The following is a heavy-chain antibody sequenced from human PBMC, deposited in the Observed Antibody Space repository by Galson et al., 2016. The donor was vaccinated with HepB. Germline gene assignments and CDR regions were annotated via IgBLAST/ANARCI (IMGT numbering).Heavy chain of an antibody. J-gene: IGHJ4*02. CDR1: GYSISSNYY. Sequence: ETLSLTCPVSGYSISSNYYWGWIRQPPGKGLEWIGSVYHTGYTYDNPSVKNRVTISVDTSKNQFSLTLRSVTAADTARYYCVSYATGHGGTGYWGPGILVTVSS. CDR3: VSYATGHGGTGY. D-gene: IGHD1-7*01. V-gene: IGHV4-38-2*01. CDR2: VYHTGYT.